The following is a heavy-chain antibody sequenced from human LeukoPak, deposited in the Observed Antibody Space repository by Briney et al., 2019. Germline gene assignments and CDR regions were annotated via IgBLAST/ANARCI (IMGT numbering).Heavy chain of an antibody. D-gene: IGHD6-19*01. J-gene: IGHJ4*02. CDR3: AKDGYSSGWTFDY. Sequence: PGGSLRLSCAASGFTFSSYAMSWVRQAPGKGLEWVSAISGSGGSTYYADSVKGRLTISRDNSKNTLYLQMNSLRAEDTAVYYCAKDGYSSGWTFDYWGQGTLVTVSS. CDR2: ISGSGGST. V-gene: IGHV3-23*01. CDR1: GFTFSSYA.